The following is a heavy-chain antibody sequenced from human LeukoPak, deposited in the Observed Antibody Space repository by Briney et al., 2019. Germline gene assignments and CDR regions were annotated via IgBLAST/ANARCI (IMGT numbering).Heavy chain of an antibody. CDR1: GFTFSDYY. CDR3: ARGVRRLWFGEPTGAFDI. Sequence: GGSLRLSCAASGFTFSDYYMSWIRQAPGKGLEWVACISSSGSTIYYADSVKGRFTISRDNAKNSLYLQMNSLRAEDTAVYYCARGVRRLWFGEPTGAFDIWGQGTMVTVSS. J-gene: IGHJ3*02. D-gene: IGHD3-10*01. CDR2: ISSSGSTI. V-gene: IGHV3-11*04.